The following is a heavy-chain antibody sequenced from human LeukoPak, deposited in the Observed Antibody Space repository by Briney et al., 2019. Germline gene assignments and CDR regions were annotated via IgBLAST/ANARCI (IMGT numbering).Heavy chain of an antibody. CDR2: TSGSGGST. D-gene: IGHD6-19*01. CDR3: AKDMTTAVAGTLFDC. Sequence: GGSLRLSCAASGFTFSSYAMSWVRQAPGKGLEWVSATSGSGGSTYYADSVKGRFTISRDNSKNTLYLQMNSLRAEDTAVYYCAKDMTTAVAGTLFDCWGQGTLVTVSS. V-gene: IGHV3-23*01. J-gene: IGHJ4*01. CDR1: GFTFSSYA.